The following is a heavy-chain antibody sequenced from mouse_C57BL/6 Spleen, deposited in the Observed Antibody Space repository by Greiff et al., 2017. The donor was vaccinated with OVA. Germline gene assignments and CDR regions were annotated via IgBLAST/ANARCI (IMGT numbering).Heavy chain of an antibody. V-gene: IGHV1-55*01. J-gene: IGHJ3*01. CDR2: IYPGSGST. Sequence: QVQLQQPGAELVKPGASVKMSCKASGYTFTSYWITWVKQRPGQGLEWIGDIYPGSGSTNYNEKFKSKATLTVDTSSSTAYMQLSSLTSEDSAVYYCARGRDSNYAAWFAYWGQGTLVTVSA. CDR3: ARGRDSNYAAWFAY. CDR1: GYTFTSYW. D-gene: IGHD2-5*01.